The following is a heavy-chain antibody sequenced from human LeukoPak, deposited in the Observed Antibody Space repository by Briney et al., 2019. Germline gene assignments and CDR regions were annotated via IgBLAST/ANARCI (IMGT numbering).Heavy chain of an antibody. CDR1: EFPFSDSW. CDR2: IKKDGSGI. CDR3: AGGNSMNV. J-gene: IGHJ6*04. Sequence: GGSLRLSCAVFEFPFSDSWMYWVRQAPGKGLEGVTNIKKDGSGISYVDSVQGRFIISRDNAKNSLYLQMNSLRVEDTAVYFCAGGNSMNVWGKGTAVTVSS. V-gene: IGHV3-7*03. D-gene: IGHD1/OR15-1a*01.